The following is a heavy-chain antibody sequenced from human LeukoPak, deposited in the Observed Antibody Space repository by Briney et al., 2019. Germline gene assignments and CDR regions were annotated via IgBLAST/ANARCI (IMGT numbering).Heavy chain of an antibody. CDR2: ISWNSGSI. V-gene: IGHV3-9*01. Sequence: GGSLRLSCAASGFTFDDYAMHWVRQAPAKGLAWFSGISWNSGSIGYADSVKGRFTISRDNAMNSLYLQMNSLRAEDTALYYCAKAGWSGGYYYYYMDVWGKGTTVTVSS. CDR3: AKAGWSGGYYYYYMDV. D-gene: IGHD3-16*01. J-gene: IGHJ6*03. CDR1: GFTFDDYA.